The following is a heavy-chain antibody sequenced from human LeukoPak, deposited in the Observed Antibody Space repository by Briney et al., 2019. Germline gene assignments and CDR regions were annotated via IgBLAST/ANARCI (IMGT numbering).Heavy chain of an antibody. J-gene: IGHJ3*01. V-gene: IGHV3-48*01. D-gene: IGHD3-22*01. Sequence: GGSLRLSCAASGFTFSTYSMNWVGQAPGKELQWISYIRGSSSTIYYADSVKGRFTISRDNAKNSLYLQMNSLRAEDTAVYYCARGSPYFYDTNGYYYAFDSWGQGTMVTVSS. CDR3: ARGSPYFYDTNGYYYAFDS. CDR1: GFTFSTYS. CDR2: IRGSSSTI.